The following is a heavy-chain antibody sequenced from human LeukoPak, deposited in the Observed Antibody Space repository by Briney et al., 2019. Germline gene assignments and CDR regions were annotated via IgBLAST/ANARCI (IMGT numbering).Heavy chain of an antibody. Sequence: PSETLSLTCIVSGDSVTSSYWSWIRQSPGKGLEWIGYVYYSGDINYNPSLKSRVTISLDTSKNQVSLRMTSVTAADTAMYYCVKTAGRDGMAPPYRGQGTLVTVSS. J-gene: IGHJ4*02. CDR1: GDSVTSSY. V-gene: IGHV4-59*02. D-gene: IGHD1-1*01. CDR3: VKTAGRDGMAPPY. CDR2: VYYSGDI.